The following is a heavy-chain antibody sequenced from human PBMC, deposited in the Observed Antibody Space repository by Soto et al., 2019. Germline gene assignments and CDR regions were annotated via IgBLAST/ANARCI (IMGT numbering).Heavy chain of an antibody. CDR1: GFTFNTYS. CDR2: INSGSSNI. J-gene: IGHJ4*02. Sequence: EVQLVESGGALIQPGGSLRLSCVASGFTFNTYSMNWVRQAPGKGLEWVSYINSGSSNIYYADSVKGRFTVFRDNAKNSLLLQMGRLRDEATAVYYCARAPVGMATVGDYWGQGTLVTVSS. D-gene: IGHD1-26*01. V-gene: IGHV3-48*02. CDR3: ARAPVGMATVGDY.